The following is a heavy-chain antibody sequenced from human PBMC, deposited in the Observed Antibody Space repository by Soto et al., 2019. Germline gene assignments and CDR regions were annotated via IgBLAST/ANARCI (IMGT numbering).Heavy chain of an antibody. J-gene: IGHJ6*02. V-gene: IGHV3-7*01. D-gene: IGHD6-13*01. CDR2: IKQDGSEK. CDR1: GFTFSSYW. CDR3: ARDAYSSSWFYYYYGMDV. Sequence: EVQLVESGGGLVQPGGSLRLSCAASGFTFSSYWMSWVRQAPGKGLEWVANIKQDGSEKYYVGSVKGRFTISRDNAKNSLYLHMNSLRAEDTAVYYCARDAYSSSWFYYYYGMDVWGQGTTVTVSS.